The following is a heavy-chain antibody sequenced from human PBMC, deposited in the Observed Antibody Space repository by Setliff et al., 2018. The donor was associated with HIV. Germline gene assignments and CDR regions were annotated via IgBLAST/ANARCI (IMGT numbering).Heavy chain of an antibody. CDR3: ARQPVSGAGNWFDP. V-gene: IGHV2-70*04. J-gene: IGHJ5*02. D-gene: IGHD3-10*01. CDR2: IDWDDDK. Sequence: GSGPTLVNPTQTLTLTCTFSGFSLNTTGMRVNWIRQPPGKALEWLARIDWDDDKFYTTSLKPRLTISKDASKNQVVLIMTNMDPVDTATYYCARQPVSGAGNWFDPWGQGTLVTVSS. CDR1: GFSLNTTGMR.